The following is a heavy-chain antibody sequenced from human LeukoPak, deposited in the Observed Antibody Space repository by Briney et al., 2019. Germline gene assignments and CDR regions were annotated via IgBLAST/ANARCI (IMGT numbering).Heavy chain of an antibody. Sequence: SETLSLTCSVSDGSINSYYWNWIRRPPGKGLEWLGYIYYNGNTNYSPSLKSRVTMSVDTSKNLFSLKVSSVTAADTAVYYCARGRSNYYGMDVWGQGTTVTVSS. V-gene: IGHV4-59*01. D-gene: IGHD1-26*01. CDR3: ARGRSNYYGMDV. CDR2: IYYNGNT. J-gene: IGHJ6*02. CDR1: DGSINSYY.